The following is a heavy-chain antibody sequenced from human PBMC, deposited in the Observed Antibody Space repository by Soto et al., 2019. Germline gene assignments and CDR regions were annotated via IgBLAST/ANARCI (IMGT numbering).Heavy chain of an antibody. Sequence: LRLSCAASGFTFSDSYMSWIRQAPGKGLEWISYITFSGNTVYYADSLKGRFTISRDNAKNSLYLQMNRLRAEDTAVYYCARVSWREKYGMDVWGQGTTVTV. CDR2: ITFSGNTV. CDR1: GFTFSDSY. J-gene: IGHJ6*02. CDR3: ARVSWREKYGMDV. V-gene: IGHV3-11*01.